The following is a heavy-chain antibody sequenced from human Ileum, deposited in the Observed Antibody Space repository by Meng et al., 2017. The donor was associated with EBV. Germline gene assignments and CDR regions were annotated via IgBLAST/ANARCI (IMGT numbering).Heavy chain of an antibody. CDR1: GYTFTSYD. CDR2: MNPNRGTT. V-gene: IGHV1-8*01. CDR3: ATGVADFEY. Sequence: QVQLVQSGAEVKKAGASVKVSCKASGYTFTSYDINWLRQGTGQGLEWMGWMNPNRGTTGYAQKFQGRVTMTRNISKSTAYMDLSSLRSEDTAVYYCATGVADFEYWGQGTLVTVSS. J-gene: IGHJ4*02. D-gene: IGHD6-19*01.